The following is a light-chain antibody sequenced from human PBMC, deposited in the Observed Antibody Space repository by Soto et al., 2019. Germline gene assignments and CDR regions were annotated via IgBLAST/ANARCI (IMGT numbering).Light chain of an antibody. Sequence: EIVLTQSPGALSLSTGERASLSCRASQSVSNNLNCYQQKPGQAPRLLIYGASIRATGIPDRFSGSGSETDFTLTISRLEPEDFALYYCQHYGSSAPITFGRGTKVDIK. CDR3: QHYGSSAPIT. CDR2: GAS. CDR1: QSVSNN. V-gene: IGKV3-20*01. J-gene: IGKJ4*01.